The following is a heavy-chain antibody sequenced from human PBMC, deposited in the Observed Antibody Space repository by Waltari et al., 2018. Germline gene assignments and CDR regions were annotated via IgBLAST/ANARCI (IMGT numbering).Heavy chain of an antibody. CDR3: ARDHLWAVDY. Sequence: DVQLVESGGGLVQPGGSLRLPCAASVFPFREFALNLIRQAPGKGPEWLSYIRGGFSNIIHYAQSVKGRFTISRDDAKNSLYLQMSNLRVDDTAIYYCARDHLWAVDYWGQGTVVTVSS. J-gene: IGHJ4*02. CDR2: IRGGFSNII. V-gene: IGHV3-48*01. D-gene: IGHD2-21*01. CDR1: VFPFREFA.